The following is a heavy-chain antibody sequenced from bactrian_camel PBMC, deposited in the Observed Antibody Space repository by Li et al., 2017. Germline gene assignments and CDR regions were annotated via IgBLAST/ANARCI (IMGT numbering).Heavy chain of an antibody. CDR1: GFTFSNYW. J-gene: IGHJ4*01. CDR2: INSGGGTT. CDR3: VRDAEEY. Sequence: QVQLVESGGGLVQPGGSLRLSCAASGFTFSNYWMYWVRQAPGKGLEWVSTINSGGGTTYYADSVKGRFTISRDNAENTLYLQMNSLKPEDTAVYYCVRDAEEYWGQGTQVTVS. V-gene: IGHV3S1*01.